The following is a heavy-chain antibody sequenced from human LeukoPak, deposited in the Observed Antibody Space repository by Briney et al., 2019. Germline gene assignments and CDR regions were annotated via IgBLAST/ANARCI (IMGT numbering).Heavy chain of an antibody. Sequence: PGGSLRLSCAASGFTVSSNYMNWVRQAPGKGLEWVSIIYSGGSTFYADSVKGRFTISRDNSKNTLHLQMNSLRAEDTAVYYCARSNDAFDIWGQGTMVTVS. J-gene: IGHJ3*02. D-gene: IGHD5/OR15-5a*01. CDR3: ARSNDAFDI. V-gene: IGHV3-53*01. CDR2: IYSGGST. CDR1: GFTVSSNY.